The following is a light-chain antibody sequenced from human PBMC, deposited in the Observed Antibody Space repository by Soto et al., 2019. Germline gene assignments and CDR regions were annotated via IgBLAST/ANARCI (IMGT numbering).Light chain of an antibody. V-gene: IGKV3-20*01. J-gene: IGKJ2*01. CDR3: QQYGNTPLMST. CDR1: QSVASTY. Sequence: EIVVTQSPGTLSLSPGDRATLSCRASQSVASTYLAWYQQKPGQAPRLLIYGASSRATGIPDRFTGSGSGTEFTLTISSLETEDFAVYYCQQYGNTPLMSTFGQGTKREIK. CDR2: GAS.